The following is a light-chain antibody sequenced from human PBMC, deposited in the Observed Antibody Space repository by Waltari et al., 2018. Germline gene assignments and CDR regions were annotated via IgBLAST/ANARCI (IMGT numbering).Light chain of an antibody. Sequence: QSVLTQPPSVSAAPGQKVTISCSGSSSNIPNNYVSWYQQLPGKAPRLLISDNNNRPSGIPDRFSGSKSGTSATLGITGLQTGDEADYYCATWDNSLSAVTFGGGTKLTV. CDR1: SSNIPNNY. J-gene: IGLJ2*01. CDR3: ATWDNSLSAVT. V-gene: IGLV1-51*01. CDR2: DNN.